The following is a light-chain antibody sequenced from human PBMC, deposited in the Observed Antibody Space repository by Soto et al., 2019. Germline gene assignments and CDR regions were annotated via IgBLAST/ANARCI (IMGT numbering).Light chain of an antibody. CDR1: QNIIKY. V-gene: IGKV1-39*01. Sequence: DIQMTQSPSSLSASVGDRVTITCRTSQNIIKYLNWYQQKPGKAPKFLIYGASTLQSGVPSRFSGGGSGTYFTLTISSLQPEDFATYDCQQTYTTPYTFGQGTKLDIK. J-gene: IGKJ2*01. CDR3: QQTYTTPYT. CDR2: GAS.